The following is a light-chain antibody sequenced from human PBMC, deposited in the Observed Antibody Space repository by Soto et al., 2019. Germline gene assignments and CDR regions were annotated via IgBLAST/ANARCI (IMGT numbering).Light chain of an antibody. CDR2: MGS. Sequence: DIAMTQSPPSLPVTPGEPASISCRSSQSLLHSTGYNFLDWYLQKPGQSPQILIYMGSNRASGVPDRFIGSGSGTDFTLKISRVEAEDVGIYFCMQALQTRTFGQGTKLEIK. CDR3: MQALQTRT. V-gene: IGKV2-28*01. CDR1: QSLLHSTGYNF. J-gene: IGKJ2*01.